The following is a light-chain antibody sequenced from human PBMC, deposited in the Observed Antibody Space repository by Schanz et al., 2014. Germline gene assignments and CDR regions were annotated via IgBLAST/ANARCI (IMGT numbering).Light chain of an antibody. CDR1: TGPVTSGRY. J-gene: IGLJ3*02. CDR3: SLSYSGTWV. CDR2: DTS. V-gene: IGLV7-46*01. Sequence: QAVVTQEPSLTVSPGGTVTLTCGSSTGPVTSGRYPYWFQQKPGQAPRTLIYDTSNKHSWTPARFSASLLGGKAALTISGAQPEDEADYYCSLSYSGTWVFGGGTKLTVL.